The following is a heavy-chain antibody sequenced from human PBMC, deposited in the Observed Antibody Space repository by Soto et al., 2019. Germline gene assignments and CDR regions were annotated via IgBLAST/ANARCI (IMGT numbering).Heavy chain of an antibody. CDR3: ARDASGTTSFPAS. CDR2: IWLDGSER. CDR1: GFMFGTSG. Sequence: SLRLSCEASGFMFGTSGMHWVRQAPGKGLEWVSGIWLDGSERYYSDSVKGRFTISRDNSKNTLFLQMNSLRVEDTAVYFCARDASGTTSFPASWGQGTLVTVS. J-gene: IGHJ5*02. V-gene: IGHV3-33*01. D-gene: IGHD1-1*01.